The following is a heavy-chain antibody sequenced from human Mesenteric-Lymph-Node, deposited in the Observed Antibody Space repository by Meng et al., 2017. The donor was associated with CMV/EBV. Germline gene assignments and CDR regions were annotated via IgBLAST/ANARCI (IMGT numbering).Heavy chain of an antibody. CDR2: INHSGST. V-gene: IGHV4-34*01. D-gene: IGHD3-3*01. CDR1: GGSFSGYY. Sequence: SETLSLTCAVYGGSFSGYYWSWIRQPPGKGLEWIGEINHSGSTNYNPSLKSRVTISVDTSKNHFSLRLASVTAADTAVYWCGRDRFGVVDYWGQGTLVTVSS. CDR3: GRDRFGVVDY. J-gene: IGHJ4*02.